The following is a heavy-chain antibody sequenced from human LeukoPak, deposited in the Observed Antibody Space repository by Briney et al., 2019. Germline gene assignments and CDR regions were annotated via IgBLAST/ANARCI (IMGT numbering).Heavy chain of an antibody. CDR2: ISSNGGST. D-gene: IGHD3-10*01. Sequence: GGSLRLSCAASGFTFSTCAMHWVRQAPGKGLEYVSAISSNGGSTYYADSVKGRFTISRDNSKNTLHLQMSSLRAEDTAVYYCVGVRWFGGSNWFDPWGQGTLVTVSS. CDR1: GFTFSTCA. J-gene: IGHJ5*02. V-gene: IGHV3-64D*09. CDR3: VGVRWFGGSNWFDP.